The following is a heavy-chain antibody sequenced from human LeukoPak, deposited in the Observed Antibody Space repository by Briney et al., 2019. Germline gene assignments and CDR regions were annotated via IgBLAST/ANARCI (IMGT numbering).Heavy chain of an antibody. D-gene: IGHD6-19*01. V-gene: IGHV3-53*01. CDR3: AKRPYISSGWTDY. J-gene: IGHJ4*02. CDR1: GFTVSSNH. Sequence: GGSLRLSCAASGFTVSSNHMSWVRQAPGKGLEWVSVFYDTGTTNYADSVKGRFTISRDNSRNTLYLQMNSLRAEDTAVYYCAKRPYISSGWTDYWGQGTLVTVSS. CDR2: FYDTGTT.